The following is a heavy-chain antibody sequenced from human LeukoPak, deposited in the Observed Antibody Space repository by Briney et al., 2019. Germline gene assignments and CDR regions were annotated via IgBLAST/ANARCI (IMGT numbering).Heavy chain of an antibody. Sequence: PGGCLRLSCAASGFTFSTYGMHWVRQAPGKGLEWVAFIRYDGSYKYYADSVKGRFTISRDNSKKTLYLQINSLRAEDTAMYYCAKDYSPLFITGTTPNFDSGGQGTLVTVSS. CDR1: GFTFSTYG. CDR3: AKDYSPLFITGTTPNFDS. V-gene: IGHV3-30*02. CDR2: IRYDGSYK. J-gene: IGHJ4*02. D-gene: IGHD1-20*01.